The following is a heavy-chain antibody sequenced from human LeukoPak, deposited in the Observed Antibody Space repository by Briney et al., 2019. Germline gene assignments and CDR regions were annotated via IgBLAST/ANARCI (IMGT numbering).Heavy chain of an antibody. CDR3: AAINIAQLPIRVY. CDR2: IRYDGSDK. V-gene: IGHV3-30*02. J-gene: IGHJ4*02. CDR1: GFTLSGYG. Sequence: GGTLRLSCAASGFTLSGYGRHWVRQAPGKGLEWVSFIRYDGSDKYYADSVKGRFTISRDNSKNTLYLQMTSLRVEDTAVHCCAAINIAQLPIRVYWGQGTLVTVSS. D-gene: IGHD5-24*01.